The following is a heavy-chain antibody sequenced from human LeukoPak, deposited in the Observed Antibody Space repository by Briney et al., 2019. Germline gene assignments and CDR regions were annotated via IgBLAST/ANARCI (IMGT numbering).Heavy chain of an antibody. V-gene: IGHV3-23*01. CDR3: AKGHRSSSSFFDS. CDR1: SGFA. CDR2: INGRGDDT. J-gene: IGHJ4*02. Sequence: GGSLRLSCAAFSGFAMSWVRQAPGWGLEWVSAINGRGDDTYYPDSVKGRFTISRDNSNNTLYLQMNSLRAEDTAVYYCAKGHRSSSSFFDSWGQGILVTVSS. D-gene: IGHD6-19*01.